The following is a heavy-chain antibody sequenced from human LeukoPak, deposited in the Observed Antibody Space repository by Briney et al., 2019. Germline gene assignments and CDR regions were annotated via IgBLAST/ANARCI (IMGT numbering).Heavy chain of an antibody. Sequence: GGSLRLSCAASGFTFSSYSMNWVRQAPGKGLEWVSSISSSSSYIYYADSVKGRFTISRDNAKNSLYLQMNSLRAEDTAVYYCARVRHSSSWTPFDYWGQGALVTVSS. CDR1: GFTFSSYS. CDR3: ARVRHSSSWTPFDY. V-gene: IGHV3-21*01. D-gene: IGHD6-13*01. CDR2: ISSSSSYI. J-gene: IGHJ4*02.